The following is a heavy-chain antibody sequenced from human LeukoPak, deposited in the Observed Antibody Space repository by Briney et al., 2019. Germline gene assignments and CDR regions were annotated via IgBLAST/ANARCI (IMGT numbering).Heavy chain of an antibody. Sequence: GGSLRLSCSASVFTFNSYVMHWVRQAPGKGLEYVSAISSNGGSTYYADSVKGRFTISRDNSKNTLYLQMSSLRGEDTAVYYCWKVAGKWIPDYWGQGTLVTVSS. J-gene: IGHJ4*02. CDR2: ISSNGGST. CDR3: WKVAGKWIPDY. D-gene: IGHD1-14*01. V-gene: IGHV3-64D*09. CDR1: VFTFNSYV.